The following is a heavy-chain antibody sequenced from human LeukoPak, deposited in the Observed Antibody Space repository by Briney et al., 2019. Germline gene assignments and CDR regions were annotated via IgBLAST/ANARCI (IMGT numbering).Heavy chain of an antibody. D-gene: IGHD1-26*01. CDR1: KDTFTTYD. J-gene: IGHJ4*02. Sequence: ASVKVSCKASKDTFTTYDVDWVRQATGLGLEGMGWMNPNSGNTGYAQEFQGRVTMTMNSSISTAYMELTSLTSEDTAVYYCARSTMGARRRYDYWGQGTLVTVSS. CDR3: ARSTMGARRRYDY. CDR2: MNPNSGNT. V-gene: IGHV1-8*01.